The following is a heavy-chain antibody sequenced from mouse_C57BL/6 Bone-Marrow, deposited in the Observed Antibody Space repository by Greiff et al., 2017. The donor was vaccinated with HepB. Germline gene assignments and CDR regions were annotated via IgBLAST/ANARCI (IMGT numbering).Heavy chain of an antibody. CDR1: GFTFSDFY. CDR2: SRNKANDYTT. CDR3: ARDANWCYAMDY. D-gene: IGHD4-1*01. Sequence: EVKLVDSGGGLVQSGRSLRLSCATSGFTFSDFYMEWVRQAPGKGLEWIAASRNKANDYTTEYSASVKGRFIVSRDTSQSILYLQMNALRAEDTAIYYCARDANWCYAMDYWGQGTSVTVSS. V-gene: IGHV7-1*01. J-gene: IGHJ4*01.